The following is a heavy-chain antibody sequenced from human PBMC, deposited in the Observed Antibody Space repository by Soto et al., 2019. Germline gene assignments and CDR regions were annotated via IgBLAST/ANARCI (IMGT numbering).Heavy chain of an antibody. CDR3: TTDQQSGSSYISFY. CDR1: GFTFSNAW. V-gene: IGHV3-15*01. CDR2: IKSKTDGGTT. J-gene: IGHJ4*02. D-gene: IGHD1-26*01. Sequence: PGGSLRLSCAASGFTFSNAWMSWVRQAPGKGLEWVGRIKSKTDGGTTDYAAPVKGRFTISRDDSKNTLYLQMNSLKTEDTAVYYCTTDQQSGSSYISFYWGQGTLVTVSS.